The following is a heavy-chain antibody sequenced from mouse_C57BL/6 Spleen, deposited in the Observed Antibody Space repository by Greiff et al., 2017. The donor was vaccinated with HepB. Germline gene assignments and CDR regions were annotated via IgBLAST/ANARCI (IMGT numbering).Heavy chain of an antibody. CDR2: IYPGDGDT. Sequence: QVQLQQSGPELVKPGASVKISCKASGYAFSSSWMNWVKQRPGKGLEWIGRIYPGDGDTNYNGKFKGKATLTADKSSSTAYMQLSSLTSEDSAVYFCARSGDYDDGYYAMDYWGQGTSVTVSS. CDR3: ARSGDYDDGYYAMDY. V-gene: IGHV1-82*01. J-gene: IGHJ4*01. CDR1: GYAFSSSW. D-gene: IGHD2-4*01.